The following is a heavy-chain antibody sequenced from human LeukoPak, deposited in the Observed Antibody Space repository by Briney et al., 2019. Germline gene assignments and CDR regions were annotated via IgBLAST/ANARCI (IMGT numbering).Heavy chain of an antibody. Sequence: GGSVTLSCAASGFTFSSYTMSWVRQAPREGLEWVSAVSGSGGYTYYADSVKGRFTISRDNSKNTLYRQMDSLTAEGTAVSYCARDPNCGFDIWGQGNTVTVSS. V-gene: IGHV3-23*01. CDR1: GFTFSSYT. CDR2: VSGSGGYT. CDR3: ARDPNCGFDI. J-gene: IGHJ6*02. D-gene: IGHD2-8*01.